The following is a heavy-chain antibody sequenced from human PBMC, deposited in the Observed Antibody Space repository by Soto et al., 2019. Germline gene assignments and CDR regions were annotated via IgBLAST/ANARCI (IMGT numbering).Heavy chain of an antibody. V-gene: IGHV3-30*18. J-gene: IGHJ6*02. CDR2: ISYDGSNK. CDR1: GFTFSSYG. Sequence: PGESLRLSCAASGFTFSSYGMHWVRQAPGKGLEWVAVISYDGSNKYYADSVKGRFTISRDNSKNTLYLQMNSLRAEDTAVYYCAKDLRQPDEDYYYYGMDVWGQGTTVTVSS. CDR3: AKDLRQPDEDYYYYGMDV. D-gene: IGHD6-13*01.